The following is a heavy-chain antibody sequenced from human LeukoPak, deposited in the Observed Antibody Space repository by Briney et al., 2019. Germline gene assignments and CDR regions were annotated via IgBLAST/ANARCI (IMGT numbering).Heavy chain of an antibody. J-gene: IGHJ4*02. V-gene: IGHV3-21*01. CDR3: ARSICGGDCYYTIDY. CDR2: ISSSSSYI. D-gene: IGHD2-21*02. Sequence: GGSLRLSCAASGFTFSSYEMNWVRQAPGKGLEWVSSISSSSSYIYYADSVKGRFTISRDNAKNSLYLQMNSLRAEDTAVYYCARSICGGDCYYTIDYWGQGTLVTVSS. CDR1: GFTFSSYE.